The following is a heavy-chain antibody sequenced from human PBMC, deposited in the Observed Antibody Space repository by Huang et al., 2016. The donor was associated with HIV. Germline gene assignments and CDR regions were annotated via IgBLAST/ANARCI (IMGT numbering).Heavy chain of an antibody. CDR3: ARRVGSGWYGEIDY. CDR1: GYNFKTHA. Sequence: QVQLLQSGAEVKKPGASVKISCKTSGYNFKTHAVSWVRQTPGQGLEWMGWVSGYNSYTTYSQRLQGRVTMTTDTSTNTVYMELRGLRSDDTAVDYCARRVGSGWYGEIDYWGQGTLVTVSS. D-gene: IGHD6-19*01. CDR2: VSGYNSYT. J-gene: IGHJ4*02. V-gene: IGHV1-18*04.